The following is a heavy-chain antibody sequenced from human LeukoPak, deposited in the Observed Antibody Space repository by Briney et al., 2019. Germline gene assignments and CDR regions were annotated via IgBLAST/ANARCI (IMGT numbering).Heavy chain of an antibody. Sequence: GGSLRLSCAASGFTVSANYMTWVRQAPGKGLEWVSVVYSGGSTYYADSVKGRFTISRDSSKNALYLQMNSLRAEDTAVYYCALGDPSSSWGQGTLVTVSS. V-gene: IGHV3-66*01. CDR2: VYSGGST. D-gene: IGHD6-13*01. CDR3: ALGDPSSS. J-gene: IGHJ4*02. CDR1: GFTVSANY.